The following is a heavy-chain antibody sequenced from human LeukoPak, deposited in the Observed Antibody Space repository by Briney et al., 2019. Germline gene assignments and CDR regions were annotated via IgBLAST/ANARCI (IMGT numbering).Heavy chain of an antibody. CDR3: ARGRYSSGYYYNPGDY. CDR1: SGSINTSNYY. Sequence: SETLSLTCTVSSGSINTSNYYWGWIRQPPGKGLEWIGNIFYRGGTYYSPSLKSRVTISVDTSKNQFSLKLSSVTAADTAVYYCARGRYSSGYYYNPGDYWGQGTLVTVSS. CDR2: IFYRGGT. J-gene: IGHJ4*02. D-gene: IGHD3-22*01. V-gene: IGHV4-39*07.